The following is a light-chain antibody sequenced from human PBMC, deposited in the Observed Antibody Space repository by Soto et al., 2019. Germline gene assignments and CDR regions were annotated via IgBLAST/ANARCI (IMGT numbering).Light chain of an antibody. J-gene: IGKJ4*01. CDR1: QSVTSD. V-gene: IGKV3-15*01. CDR3: QQYHNWPLT. CDR2: GAS. Sequence: EIVMRQSPATLSVSPGERATLSCRASQSVTSDLAWYQQKPGQAPRLLIYGASTRATGVPARISGSGSGTEFTLTISSLQSEDFEVYYCQQYHNWPLTFGGGTKVEIK.